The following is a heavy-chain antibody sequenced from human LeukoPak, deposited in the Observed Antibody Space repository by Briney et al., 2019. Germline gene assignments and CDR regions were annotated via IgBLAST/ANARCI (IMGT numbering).Heavy chain of an antibody. CDR2: IYYSGST. CDR3: AREPKNLWFGELLSRRSKHNWFDP. J-gene: IGHJ5*02. D-gene: IGHD3-10*01. CDR1: GGSISTYY. Sequence: SETLSLTCTVSGGSISTYYWSWIRQPPGKGLEWVGYIYYSGSTNYNPSLKSRVTMSVDTSKNQFSLKLSSVTAADTAVYYCAREPKNLWFGELLSRRSKHNWFDPWGQGTLVTVSS. V-gene: IGHV4-59*12.